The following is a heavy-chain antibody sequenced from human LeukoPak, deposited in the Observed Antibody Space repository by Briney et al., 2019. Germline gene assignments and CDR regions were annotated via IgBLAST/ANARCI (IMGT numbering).Heavy chain of an antibody. CDR1: GFSFSTFW. J-gene: IGHJ4*02. Sequence: GESLRLSCTASGFSFSTFWMNWVRQAPGKGLEWVANINHDGSVKYYVDSVKGRFTISRDHAMQSLYLQMNSLRAEDTAVYYCAGGVSYWGRGTLVTVSS. V-gene: IGHV3-7*04. CDR2: INHDGSVK. CDR3: AGGVSY.